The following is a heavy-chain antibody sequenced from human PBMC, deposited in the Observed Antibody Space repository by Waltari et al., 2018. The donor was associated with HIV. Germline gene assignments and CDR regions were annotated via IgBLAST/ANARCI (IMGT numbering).Heavy chain of an antibody. V-gene: IGHV4-38-2*01. CDR1: DYSISSGYY. CDR2: IYYSRST. CDR3: ARSWFGESGPRGAFDI. D-gene: IGHD3-10*01. J-gene: IGHJ3*02. Sequence: QVQLQESGPGLVKPSETLSLTCAVSDYSISSGYYWGWLRQPPGKGLEWIGYIYYSRSTNYNPSLESRVTLSVDTSKSQFSLRLSSVTAADTAVYYCARSWFGESGPRGAFDIWGQGTMVTVSS.